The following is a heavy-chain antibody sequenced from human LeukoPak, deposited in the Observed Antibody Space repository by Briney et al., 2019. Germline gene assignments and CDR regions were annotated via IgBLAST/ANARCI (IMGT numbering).Heavy chain of an antibody. CDR1: GGSISGSSYY. J-gene: IGHJ4*02. CDR3: ASTNLGYCSGGSCYSFSYYFDY. CDR2: IYYSGST. D-gene: IGHD2-15*01. Sequence: SETLSLTCSVSGGSISGSSYYWGWIRQPPGKGLEWIGSIYYSGSTYDNPSLKSRVTISVDTSKNQFSLKLSSVTAADTAVYYCASTNLGYCSGGSCYSFSYYFDYWGQGTLVTVSS. V-gene: IGHV4-39*01.